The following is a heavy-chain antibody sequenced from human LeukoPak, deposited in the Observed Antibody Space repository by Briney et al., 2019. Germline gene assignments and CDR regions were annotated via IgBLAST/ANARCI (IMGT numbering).Heavy chain of an antibody. D-gene: IGHD6-25*01. CDR3: ARSSGTGTFSY. Sequence: SETLSLTCTVSGGSFRSSSYYRAWIRQPPGKGLEWIGSVYYGRSPYFNPSLESRATISVDTSKNHFSLKMSSVTAADTAVYYCARSSGTGTFSYWGQGTLVTVSS. CDR2: VYYGRSP. V-gene: IGHV4-39*02. J-gene: IGHJ4*02. CDR1: GGSFRSSSYY.